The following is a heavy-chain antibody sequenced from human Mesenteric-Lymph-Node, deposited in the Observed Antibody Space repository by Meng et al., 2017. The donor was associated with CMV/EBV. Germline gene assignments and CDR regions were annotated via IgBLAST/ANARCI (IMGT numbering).Heavy chain of an antibody. CDR2: LWYDGGNK. CDR3: ARDLNWGPRPAIDY. Sequence: SGFTFRNSGLHWVRQAPGKGLGWVAVLWYDGGNKYYGDSVKGRFTISKDNSKNTVGLQMNSLRAEDTAVYYCARDLNWGPRPAIDYWGQGTLVTVSS. D-gene: IGHD3-16*01. J-gene: IGHJ4*02. CDR1: GFTFRNSG. V-gene: IGHV3-33*01.